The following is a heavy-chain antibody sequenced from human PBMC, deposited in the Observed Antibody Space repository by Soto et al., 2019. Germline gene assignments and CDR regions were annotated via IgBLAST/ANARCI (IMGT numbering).Heavy chain of an antibody. CDR3: VKDSTVSGVRQGLDF. CDR2: IIWNSAYI. D-gene: IGHD6-19*01. Sequence: GGSRRLSCAVSGFTFDDYAMHWVRQAPGKGLEWVAGIIWNSAYIVYADSVKGRFTISRDNAKNSLHLQMDSLRAEDTALYYCVKDSTVSGVRQGLDFWGRGTLVTVSS. J-gene: IGHJ4*02. CDR1: GFTFDDYA. V-gene: IGHV3-9*01.